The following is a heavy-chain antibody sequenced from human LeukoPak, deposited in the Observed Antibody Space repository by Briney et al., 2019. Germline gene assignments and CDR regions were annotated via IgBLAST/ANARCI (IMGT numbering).Heavy chain of an antibody. CDR3: ARDRRLYCTGGVCYFDAFDI. CDR2: IYTSGST. Sequence: SETLSLTCTVSGGSISSYYWSWIQQPAGKGLEWIGRIYTSGSTNYNPSLKSRVTMSVDTSKNQFSLKLSSVTAADTAVYYCARDRRLYCTGGVCYFDAFDIWGQGTMVTVSS. V-gene: IGHV4-4*07. J-gene: IGHJ3*02. D-gene: IGHD2-8*02. CDR1: GGSISSYY.